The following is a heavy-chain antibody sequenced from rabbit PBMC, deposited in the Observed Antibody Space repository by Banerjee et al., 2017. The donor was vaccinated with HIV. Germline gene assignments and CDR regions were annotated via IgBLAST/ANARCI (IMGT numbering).Heavy chain of an antibody. J-gene: IGHJ6*01. V-gene: IGHV1S45*01. CDR2: IYNGDGST. CDR3: ARDKGDTGSSCWDL. Sequence: QEQLEESGGDLVKPEGSLTLTCTASGFSFSSSYWICWVRQAPGKGLEWIGCIYNGDGSTSYASWAKGRFTISKTSSTTVTLQMTSLTAADTATLFCARDKGDTGSSCWDLWGPGTLVAVS. CDR1: GFSFSSSYW. D-gene: IGHD1-1*01.